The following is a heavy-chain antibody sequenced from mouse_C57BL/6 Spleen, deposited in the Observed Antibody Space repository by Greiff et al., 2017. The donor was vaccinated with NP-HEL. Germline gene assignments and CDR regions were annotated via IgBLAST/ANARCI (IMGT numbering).Heavy chain of an antibody. V-gene: IGHV1-76*01. CDR1: GYTFTDYY. Sequence: VQLQQSGAELVRPGASVKLSCKASGYTFTDYYINWVKQRPGQGLEWIARIYPGSGNTYYNEKFKGKATLTAEKSSSTAYMQLSSLTSEDSAVYFCARIHDGYYVFDDWGQGTTLTVSS. CDR2: IYPGSGNT. D-gene: IGHD2-3*01. CDR3: ARIHDGYYVFDD. J-gene: IGHJ2*01.